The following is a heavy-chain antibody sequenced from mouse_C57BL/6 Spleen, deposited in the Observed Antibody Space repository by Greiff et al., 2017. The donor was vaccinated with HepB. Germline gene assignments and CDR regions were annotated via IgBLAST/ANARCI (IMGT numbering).Heavy chain of an antibody. CDR2: INPNNGGT. J-gene: IGHJ1*03. Sequence: EVKLMESGPELVKPGASVKIPCKASGYTFTDYNMDWVKQSHGKSLEWIGDINPNNGGTIYNQKFKGKATLTVDKSSSTAYMELRSLTSEDTAVYYCARSRAYYRKNFDVWGTGTTVTVSS. CDR3: ARSRAYYRKNFDV. CDR1: GYTFTDYN. D-gene: IGHD2-12*01. V-gene: IGHV1-18*01.